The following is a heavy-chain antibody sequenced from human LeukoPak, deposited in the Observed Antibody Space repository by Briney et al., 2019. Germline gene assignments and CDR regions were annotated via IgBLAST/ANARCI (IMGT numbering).Heavy chain of an antibody. J-gene: IGHJ4*02. CDR3: ARGVELGPTLEFDY. D-gene: IGHD3-3*01. CDR2: IHYSGST. V-gene: IGHV4-59*11. CDR1: GGSISSHY. Sequence: SETLSLTCTVSGGSISSHYWSWIRQPPGKGLEWIGYIHYSGSTNYNPSLKSRVTISVDTSKNQFSLKLSSVTAADTAVYYCARGVELGPTLEFDYWGQGTLVTVSS.